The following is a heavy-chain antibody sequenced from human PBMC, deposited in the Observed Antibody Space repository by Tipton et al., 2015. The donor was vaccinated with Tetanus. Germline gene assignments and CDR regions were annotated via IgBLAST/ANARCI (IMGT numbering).Heavy chain of an antibody. CDR3: AKDCQRARIRCFYS. D-gene: IGHD5-12*01. CDR1: GFSFSYYG. J-gene: IGHJ4*02. CDR2: IAFDGKTE. Sequence: SLRLSCAASGFSFSYYGMHWVRQAPGKGLEWVADIAFDGKTESYADSVKGRFIISRDNSTNTLYLQMNSLRPEDTAVYYCAKDCQRARIRCFYSWCQGSQVTASS. V-gene: IGHV3-30*18.